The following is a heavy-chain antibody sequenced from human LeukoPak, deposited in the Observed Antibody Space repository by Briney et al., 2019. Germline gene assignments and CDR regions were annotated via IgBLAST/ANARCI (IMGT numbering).Heavy chain of an antibody. CDR2: IYYSGST. D-gene: IGHD5-24*01. CDR1: GGSISSYY. CDR3: ARHLYGYNYFDY. Sequence: PSETLSLTCTVSGGSISSYYWSWIRQPPGKGLEWIGYIYYSGSTNYNPSLKSRVTISVDTSKNQFSLKLSSVTAADTAVYYCARHLYGYNYFDYWGQGTLVTVSS. V-gene: IGHV4-59*08. J-gene: IGHJ4*02.